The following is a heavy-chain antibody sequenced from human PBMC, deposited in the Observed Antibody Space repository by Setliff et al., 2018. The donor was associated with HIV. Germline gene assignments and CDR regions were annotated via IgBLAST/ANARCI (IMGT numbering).Heavy chain of an antibody. CDR2: MRKGYMRNDVEEV. D-gene: IGHD3-10*01. CDR1: GGSFSAYY. J-gene: IGHJ5*02. Sequence: SETLSLTCAVYGGSFSAYYWTWIRQPPGKGLEWIGYMRKGYMRNDVEEVRYNPSLRSRVSMSIDTSKRQASLNLRSVTAADTAVYYCARGVRGVTLLNWFDPWGQGTLVTVSS. CDR3: ARGVRGVTLLNWFDP. V-gene: IGHV4-34*11.